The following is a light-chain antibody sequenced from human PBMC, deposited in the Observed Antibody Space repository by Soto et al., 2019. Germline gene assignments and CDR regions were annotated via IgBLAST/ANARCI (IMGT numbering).Light chain of an antibody. V-gene: IGKV1-27*01. CDR1: QDISNS. CDR2: AAS. CDR3: QKYNSAPLT. Sequence: DIQMTQSPSSLSVSVGDRVTITCRASQDISNSLAWYQQKPGKVPKVLIYAASILQSGVPARFSGSGSGTDFTLTISSLQPEDVATYYCQKYNSAPLTFGGGTKVEI. J-gene: IGKJ4*01.